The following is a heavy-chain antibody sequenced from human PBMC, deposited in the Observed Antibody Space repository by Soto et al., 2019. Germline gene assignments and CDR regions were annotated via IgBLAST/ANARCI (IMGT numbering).Heavy chain of an antibody. CDR1: GFTFSAFP. J-gene: IGHJ5*02. Sequence: EMQLMESGGALVRPGGSLQLSCRASGFTFSAFPIHWVRQASGKGLAWVGRVRSRVRGHAIAYAASVTGRFTISRDDSQNTAYLHMTSLNIADTAVYYCARQSAEGYMKNTWFDPWGPGTLVTVSS. V-gene: IGHV3-73*02. CDR2: VRSRVRGHAI. D-gene: IGHD5-12*01. CDR3: ARQSAEGYMKNTWFDP.